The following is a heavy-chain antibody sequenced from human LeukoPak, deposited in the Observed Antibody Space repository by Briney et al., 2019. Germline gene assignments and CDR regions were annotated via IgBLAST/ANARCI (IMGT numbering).Heavy chain of an antibody. V-gene: IGHV3-23*01. CDR1: GFTFSSYA. Sequence: PGGSLRLSCAASGFTFSSYAMSWVRQAPGKGLEWVSAISGSGGSTYYADSVKGRFTISRDNSKNTLYLQMNSLRAEDTAVYYCAAVNIVVYGMDVWGQGTTVTVSS. CDR3: AAVNIVVYGMDV. J-gene: IGHJ6*02. CDR2: ISGSGGST. D-gene: IGHD2-15*01.